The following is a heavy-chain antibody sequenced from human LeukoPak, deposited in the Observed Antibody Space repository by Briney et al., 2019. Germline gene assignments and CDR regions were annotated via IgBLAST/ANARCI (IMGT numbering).Heavy chain of an antibody. CDR3: VRHSGWYFGY. J-gene: IGHJ4*02. Sequence: PSETLSLACAVSGDPVSGAFWWSWVRLPPHKGLEWIGEIHHSGSSNYNPSLKSRVIISLDGSKNLLSLELSSVTAADTAVYYCVRHSGWYFGYWGQGTLVTVSS. CDR1: GDPVSGAFW. CDR2: IHHSGSS. D-gene: IGHD6-19*01. V-gene: IGHV4-4*02.